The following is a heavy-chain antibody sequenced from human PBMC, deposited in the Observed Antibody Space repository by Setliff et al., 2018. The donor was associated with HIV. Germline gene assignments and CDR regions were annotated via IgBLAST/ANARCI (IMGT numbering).Heavy chain of an antibody. CDR2: INHSGST. CDR1: GGSLSGYH. D-gene: IGHD3-22*01. Sequence: KPSETLSLTCAVYGGSLSGYHWSWIRQSPEKGLEWIGEINHSGSTNYNPSLKSRVTMSVDTSKNQFSLKLSSVTAADTAVYYCARGGGYDRSGYYPFDYWGQGTQVTVSS. J-gene: IGHJ4*02. V-gene: IGHV4-34*01. CDR3: ARGGGYDRSGYYPFDY.